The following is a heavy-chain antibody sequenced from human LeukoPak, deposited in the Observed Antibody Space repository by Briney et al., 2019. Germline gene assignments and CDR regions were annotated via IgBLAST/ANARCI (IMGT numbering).Heavy chain of an antibody. J-gene: IGHJ6*03. CDR3: ARSRRGYYKDV. CDR1: GYTFSNFD. CDR2: MNPGSGDT. V-gene: IGHV1-8*02. Sequence: GASVKVSCKASGYTFSNFDVNWVRQAPRQGLEWMAWMNPGSGDTGYEGKFQARLTMSSNTSITTASMELSSLTSEDTAVYYCARSRRGYYKDVWGKGTTVIVSS.